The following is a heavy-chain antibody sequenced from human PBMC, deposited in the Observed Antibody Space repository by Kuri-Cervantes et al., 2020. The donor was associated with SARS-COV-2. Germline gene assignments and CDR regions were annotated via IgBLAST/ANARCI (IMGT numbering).Heavy chain of an antibody. Sequence: ESLKISCAVSGYSISSGYYWGWIRQPPGKGLEWIGSIYYSGSTYYNPSLKSRVTISVDTSKNQFSLKLSSVTAADTAVYYCARPSIAARADAFDIWGQGTMVTVSS. CDR3: ARPSIAARADAFDI. CDR2: IYYSGST. V-gene: IGHV4-38-2*01. CDR1: GYSISSGYY. D-gene: IGHD6-6*01. J-gene: IGHJ3*02.